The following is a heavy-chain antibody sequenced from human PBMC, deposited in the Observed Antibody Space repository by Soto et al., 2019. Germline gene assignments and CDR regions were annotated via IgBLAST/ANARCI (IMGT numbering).Heavy chain of an antibody. J-gene: IGHJ6*02. CDR1: A. CDR3: ASKLNSRSWYRDYYYYSGMDF. D-gene: IGHD6-13*01. CDR2: ISPNFVTA. Sequence: ARWWPQQEKKKMLEWMAGISPNFVTASNAKKFQGRVTITADESTSTAYMELSSLRSEDTAVYYCASKLNSRSWYRDYYYYSGMDFWGQGTTVTGSS. V-gene: IGHV1-69*01.